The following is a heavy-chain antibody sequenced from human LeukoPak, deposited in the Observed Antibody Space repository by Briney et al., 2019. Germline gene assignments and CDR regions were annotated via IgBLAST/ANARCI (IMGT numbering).Heavy chain of an antibody. CDR2: IYYPGTT. D-gene: IGHD6-19*01. CDR3: GRHVSSGWDYFNGLDV. V-gene: IGHV4-39*01. J-gene: IGHJ6*02. CDR1: GGSIGSSGFY. Sequence: SETLSLTCKVSGGSIGSSGFYWGWFRQPPGKGLEWIGSIYYPGTTHYNPSLESRVTISVDTSKWQVLLMLRYVTATDTAVYYCGRHVSSGWDYFNGLDVWGQGTAVTVPS.